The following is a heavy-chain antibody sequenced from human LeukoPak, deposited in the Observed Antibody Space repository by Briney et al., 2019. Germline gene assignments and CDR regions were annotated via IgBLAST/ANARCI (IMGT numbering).Heavy chain of an antibody. CDR1: GFTFSSYS. J-gene: IGHJ4*02. V-gene: IGHV3-21*01. D-gene: IGHD6-19*01. Sequence: GGSLTLSCAASGFTFSSYSMNWVRQAPGRGLEWVSSISSSSSYLYYADSVKGRFTISRDNAKNSLYLQMNSLGAEDTAVYYCARDQLKRYSSGWYWWGQGTLVTVSS. CDR3: ARDQLKRYSSGWYW. CDR2: ISSSSSYL.